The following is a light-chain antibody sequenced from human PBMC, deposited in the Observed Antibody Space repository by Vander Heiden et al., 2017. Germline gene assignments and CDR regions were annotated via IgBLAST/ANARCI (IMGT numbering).Light chain of an antibody. CDR2: DNN. V-gene: IGLV1-51*01. Sequence: QSVLTQPPSVSAAPGQTVPMSCSGGSSNIGGNLVSWYQQFPGEAPKLISYDNNKRPSGIPDRFSGSKSATSATLGITGLQTADEADYYCGTWDSSLSAVVFGGGTKVTV. CDR3: GTWDSSLSAVV. J-gene: IGLJ2*01. CDR1: SSNIGGNL.